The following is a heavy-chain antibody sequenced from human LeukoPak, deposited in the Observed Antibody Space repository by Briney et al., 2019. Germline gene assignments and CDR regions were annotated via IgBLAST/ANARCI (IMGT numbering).Heavy chain of an antibody. J-gene: IGHJ4*02. Sequence: PGRSLRLSCAASGFTFDDYAMHWVRQAPVKGLGWVSGISWNSGSIGYADSVKGRFTISRDNAKNSLYLQMNSLRAEDTALYYCAKDTDGSGWSFDYWGQGTLVTVSS. V-gene: IGHV3-9*01. D-gene: IGHD6-19*01. CDR1: GFTFDDYA. CDR2: ISWNSGSI. CDR3: AKDTDGSGWSFDY.